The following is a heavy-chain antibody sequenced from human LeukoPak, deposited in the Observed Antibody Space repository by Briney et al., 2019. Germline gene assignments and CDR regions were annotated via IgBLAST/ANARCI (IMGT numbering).Heavy chain of an antibody. CDR2: INSDGSST. D-gene: IGHD1-26*01. V-gene: IGHV3-74*01. J-gene: IGHJ4*02. CDR1: GFTFSSFW. CDR3: ARGRVGATFDY. Sequence: PGGSLRLSCAASGFTFSSFWVHWVRQAPGKGLVWISRINSDGSSTSYADSMKGRFTISRDNAKNTLYLQMNSLRAEDTAVYYCARGRVGATFDYWGQGTLVTVSS.